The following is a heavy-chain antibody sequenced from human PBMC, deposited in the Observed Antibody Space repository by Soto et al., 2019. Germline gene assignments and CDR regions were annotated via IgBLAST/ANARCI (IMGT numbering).Heavy chain of an antibody. J-gene: IGHJ4*02. V-gene: IGHV1-24*01. D-gene: IGHD6-13*01. Sequence: ASVKVSCKVSGYTLTELSMHWVRQAPGKGLEWMGGFDPEDGETIYAQKFQGRVTMTEDTSTDTAYMELSSLRSEDTAVYYCATVKGSSSWYGRIDYWGQGTLVTVSS. CDR3: ATVKGSSSWYGRIDY. CDR2: FDPEDGET. CDR1: GYTLTELS.